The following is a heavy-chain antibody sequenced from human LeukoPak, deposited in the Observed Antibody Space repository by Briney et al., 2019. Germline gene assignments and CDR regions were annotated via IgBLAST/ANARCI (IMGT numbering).Heavy chain of an antibody. D-gene: IGHD4-17*01. CDR3: ASYGDYEYYFDY. Sequence: SETLSLTCTVTGGSISNYYWSWIRQPPGKGLEWIGYIYYSGSTNYNPSLKSRVTISVDTSKNQFSLKLSSVTAADTAVYYCASYGDYEYYFDYWGQGTLVTVSS. V-gene: IGHV4-59*01. J-gene: IGHJ4*02. CDR2: IYYSGST. CDR1: GGSISNYY.